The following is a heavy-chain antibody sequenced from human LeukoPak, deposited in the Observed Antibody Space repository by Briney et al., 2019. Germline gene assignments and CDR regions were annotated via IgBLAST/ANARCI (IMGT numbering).Heavy chain of an antibody. CDR3: ARGVKDGYNYGDWYFDL. J-gene: IGHJ2*01. CDR1: GGSIRPYY. D-gene: IGHD5-24*01. V-gene: IGHV4-59*01. CDR2: IYYSGST. Sequence: SETLSLTCTVSGGSIRPYYWSWIRQPPGKGLEWIGYIYYSGSTNYNPSLKSRVTISVDTSKNQFSLKLSSVTAADTAVYYCARGVKDGYNYGDWYFDLWGRGTLVTVSS.